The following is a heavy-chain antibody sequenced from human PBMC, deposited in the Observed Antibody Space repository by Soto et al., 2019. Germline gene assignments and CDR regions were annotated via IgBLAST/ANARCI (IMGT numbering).Heavy chain of an antibody. J-gene: IGHJ3*02. V-gene: IGHV4-59*01. CDR3: ARDNGGAFDI. Sequence: SETLSLTCTVSGGSISSYYWSWIRQPPGKGLEWIGYIYYSGSTNYNPSLKSRVTISVDTSKNQFSLKLSSVTAADTAVYYCARDNGGAFDIWGQGTMVTVSS. CDR2: IYYSGST. CDR1: GGSISSYY.